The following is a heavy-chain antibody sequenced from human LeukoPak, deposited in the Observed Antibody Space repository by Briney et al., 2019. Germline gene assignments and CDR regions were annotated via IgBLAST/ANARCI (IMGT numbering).Heavy chain of an antibody. Sequence: ASVKVSCKASGYTFTNYGFSWVRQAPGQGLEWMGWISVHNGNTNYAQNIQGRVTLTTDTSTSTAYMELRSLRSDDTAVYYCARDCSTDSCPPVNWFDPWGQGTLVTVSS. CDR3: ARDCSTDSCPPVNWFDP. CDR2: ISVHNGNT. CDR1: GYTFTNYG. V-gene: IGHV1-18*01. J-gene: IGHJ5*02. D-gene: IGHD2-2*01.